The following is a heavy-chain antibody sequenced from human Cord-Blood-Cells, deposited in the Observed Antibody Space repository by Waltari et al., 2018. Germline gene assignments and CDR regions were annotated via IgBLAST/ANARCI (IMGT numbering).Heavy chain of an antibody. Sequence: QVQLQESGPGLVKPSETLSLTCTVSGGSISSYYWSWIRQPPGKGLEWIGYIYYSGSTNYTPSLKSRVTISVDTSKNQFSLKLSSVTAADTAVYYCARVDWGWYFDLWGRGTLVTVSS. CDR3: ARVDWGWYFDL. CDR1: GGSISSYY. J-gene: IGHJ2*01. D-gene: IGHD7-27*01. CDR2: IYYSGST. V-gene: IGHV4-59*01.